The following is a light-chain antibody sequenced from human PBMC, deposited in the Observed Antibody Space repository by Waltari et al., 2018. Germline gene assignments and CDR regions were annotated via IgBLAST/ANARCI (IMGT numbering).Light chain of an antibody. V-gene: IGKV1-12*01. CDR2: ESS. J-gene: IGKJ1*01. CDR1: QSIGTW. Sequence: DIQMTQSPSSVSASVGDRVTISCRASQSIGTWLAWYQQRPGKAPTLLISESSTLRSGVPQRFRGSGSGTDFTLAIISLQPEDSAIYYCQQANGFPHTFGQGTKVEIK. CDR3: QQANGFPHT.